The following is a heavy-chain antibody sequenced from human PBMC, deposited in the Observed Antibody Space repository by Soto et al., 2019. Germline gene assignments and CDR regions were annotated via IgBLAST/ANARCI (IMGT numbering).Heavy chain of an antibody. J-gene: IGHJ4*02. V-gene: IGHV4-59*01. CDR2: IYYSGST. CDR1: GGSISSYY. Sequence: SETLSLTCAVSGGSISSYYWSWIRQPPGKRLEWIGYIYYSGSTNYNPSLKSRVTISVDTSKNQFSLKLSSVTAADTAVYYCAKGRGYSYGYCLDYWGQGTLVTVSS. CDR3: AKGRGYSYGYCLDY. D-gene: IGHD5-18*01.